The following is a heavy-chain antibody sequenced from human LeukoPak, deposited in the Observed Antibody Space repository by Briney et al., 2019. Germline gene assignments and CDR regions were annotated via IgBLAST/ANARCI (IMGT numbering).Heavy chain of an antibody. Sequence: PGRSLRLSCAASGFTFSSYAMHWVRQAPGKGLEWVAVISYDGSNKYYADSVKGRFTISRDNSKNTLYLQMNSLRAEDTAVYYCARDTHPNRIQLWVAFDYWGQGTLVTVSS. CDR2: ISYDGSNK. D-gene: IGHD5-18*01. J-gene: IGHJ4*02. V-gene: IGHV3-30*04. CDR1: GFTFSSYA. CDR3: ARDTHPNRIQLWVAFDY.